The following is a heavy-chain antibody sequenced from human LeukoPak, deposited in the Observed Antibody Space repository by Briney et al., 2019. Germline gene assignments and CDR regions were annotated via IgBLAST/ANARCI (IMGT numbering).Heavy chain of an antibody. CDR1: GYSFTSYW. V-gene: IGHV5-51*01. CDR2: IYPGDSDT. J-gene: IGHJ3*02. Sequence: GESLKISCKGSGYSFTSYWIGWVRQMPGKGLEWMGIIYPGDSDTRYSPSFQGQVTISADKSISTAYLQWSSLKASDTAMYYCASRYCSGGSCQKANYDAFDIWGQGTMVTVSS. CDR3: ASRYCSGGSCQKANYDAFDI. D-gene: IGHD2-15*01.